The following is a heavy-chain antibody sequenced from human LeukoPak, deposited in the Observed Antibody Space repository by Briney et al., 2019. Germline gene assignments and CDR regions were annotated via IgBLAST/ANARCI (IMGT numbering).Heavy chain of an antibody. CDR2: INHSGST. CDR3: ARDYSSGYSWYFDL. J-gene: IGHJ2*01. V-gene: IGHV4-34*01. Sequence: SETLSLTCAVYGGSFSGYYWSWIRQPPGKGLEWIGEINHSGSTNYNPSLKSRVTISVDTSKNQFSLKLSSVTAADTAVYYCARDYSSGYSWYFDLWGRGTLVTVSS. D-gene: IGHD3-22*01. CDR1: GGSFSGYY.